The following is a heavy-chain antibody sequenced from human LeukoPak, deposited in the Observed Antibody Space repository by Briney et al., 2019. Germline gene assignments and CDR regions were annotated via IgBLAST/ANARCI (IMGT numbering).Heavy chain of an antibody. CDR1: GYTFTGYY. J-gene: IGHJ4*02. CDR2: INPNSGGT. CDR3: AREGGHSATDSWDY. V-gene: IGHV1-2*02. D-gene: IGHD2-15*01. Sequence: ASVKVSCKASGYTFTGYYMHWVRQAPGQGLEWMGWINPNSGGTNYAQKFQGRVTMTRDTSISTAYMELSRLRSDDTAVYYCAREGGHSATDSWDYWGQGTLVTVSP.